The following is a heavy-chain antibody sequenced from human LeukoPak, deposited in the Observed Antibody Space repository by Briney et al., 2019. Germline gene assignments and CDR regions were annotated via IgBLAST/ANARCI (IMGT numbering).Heavy chain of an antibody. D-gene: IGHD3-10*01. CDR2: INPNSGGT. Sequence: ASVKVSCKASGYTFTSYYMHWVRQAPGQGLEWMGWINPNSGGTNYAQKFQGRVTMTRDTSISTAYMELSRLRSDDTAVYYCARVRSYYGSGSYYNLPTDYWGQGTLVTVSS. CDR1: GYTFTSYY. V-gene: IGHV1-2*02. CDR3: ARVRSYYGSGSYYNLPTDY. J-gene: IGHJ4*02.